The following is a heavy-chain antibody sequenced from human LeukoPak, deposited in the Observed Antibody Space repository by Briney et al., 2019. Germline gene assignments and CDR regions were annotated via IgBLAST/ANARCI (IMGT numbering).Heavy chain of an antibody. CDR2: VYSSGST. Sequence: SETLSLTCTVSGDPISNFYWSWIRQPAEKGLEWIGRVYSSGSTNYNPSLKSRVSMSVDTSKNQYSLRLISVTAVDTAVYYCARAGFGSGWHYFDYWGRGILVSVSS. J-gene: IGHJ4*01. V-gene: IGHV4-4*07. D-gene: IGHD6-19*01. CDR3: ARAGFGSGWHYFDY. CDR1: GDPISNFY.